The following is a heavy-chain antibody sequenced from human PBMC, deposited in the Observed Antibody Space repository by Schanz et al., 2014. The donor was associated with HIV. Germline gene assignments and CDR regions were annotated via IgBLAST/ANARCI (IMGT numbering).Heavy chain of an antibody. Sequence: QVQLVESGGGVVQPGRSLRLSCAASGFTFSTYAMHWVRQAPGKGLEWMAVIWYDGTNKYYTDSVKGRFTISRDNSKNTLYLQMNRLRAEDTAVYYCARDGDYDFWSGYYTGRYYDYWGQGTLVIVSS. CDR2: IWYDGTNK. CDR3: ARDGDYDFWSGYYTGRYYDY. D-gene: IGHD3-3*01. CDR1: GFTFSTYA. V-gene: IGHV3-33*08. J-gene: IGHJ4*02.